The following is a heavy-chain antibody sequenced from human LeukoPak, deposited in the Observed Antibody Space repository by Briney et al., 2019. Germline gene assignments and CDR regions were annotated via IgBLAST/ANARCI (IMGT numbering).Heavy chain of an antibody. J-gene: IGHJ4*02. CDR2: IFPGDSDT. V-gene: IGHV5-51*01. Sequence: GESLKISCKASGNSITTYWIGWVRQKPGKGLEWMGLIFPGDSDTKYSPSFQGQVTISADKSISTAYLQWRSLKVSDSAMYYCARLTAVVTFDYWGQGTLVTVSS. CDR1: GNSITTYW. D-gene: IGHD4-23*01. CDR3: ARLTAVVTFDY.